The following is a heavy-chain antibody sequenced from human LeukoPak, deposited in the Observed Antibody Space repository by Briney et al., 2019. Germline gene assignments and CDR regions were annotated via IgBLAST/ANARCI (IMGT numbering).Heavy chain of an antibody. V-gene: IGHV4-59*01. Sequence: SETLSLTCTVSGGSISSYYWSWIRQPPGKGLEWIGYIYYSGSTNYNPSLKSRVTISVDTSKNQFSLKLSSVTAADTAVYYCARARAYGDNHHFDYWGQGTLVTVSS. D-gene: IGHD4-17*01. CDR1: GGSISSYY. CDR2: IYYSGST. CDR3: ARARAYGDNHHFDY. J-gene: IGHJ4*02.